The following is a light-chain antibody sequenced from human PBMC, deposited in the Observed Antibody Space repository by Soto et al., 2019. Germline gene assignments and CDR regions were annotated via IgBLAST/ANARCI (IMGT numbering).Light chain of an antibody. Sequence: DIQMTQSPSTLSASVADRVTMTCRASQSISNWLAWYQQKPGKPPKLLIYDASNLERGVPSRFSGSGSGTEFTLTISSLQPDDSATYYCQHYSSYLYTFGQGTK. CDR1: QSISNW. CDR3: QHYSSYLYT. V-gene: IGKV1-5*01. CDR2: DAS. J-gene: IGKJ2*01.